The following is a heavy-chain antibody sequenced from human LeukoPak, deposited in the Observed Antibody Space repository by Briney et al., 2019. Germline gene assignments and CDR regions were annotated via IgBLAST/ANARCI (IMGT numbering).Heavy chain of an antibody. CDR3: ARDKGHDSSGYYFARFDY. D-gene: IGHD3-22*01. CDR1: GFTFSSYW. CDR2: IKQDGSEK. Sequence: GGSLRLSCAASGFTFSSYWMSWVRQAPGKGLEWVANIKQDGSEKYYVDSVRGRFTISRDNAKNSLYLQMNSLRAEDTAVYYCARDKGHDSSGYYFARFDYWGQGTLVTVSS. V-gene: IGHV3-7*01. J-gene: IGHJ4*02.